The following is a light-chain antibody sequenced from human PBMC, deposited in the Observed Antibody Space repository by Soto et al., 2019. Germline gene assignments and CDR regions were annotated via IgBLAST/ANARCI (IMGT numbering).Light chain of an antibody. CDR1: QRISSN. V-gene: IGKV3-15*01. Sequence: EIVMTQSPATLSVSPGEGATLSCRASQRISSNLAWYQQKPGQAPRLLIYGASTRASGIPARVSGSGSGTEFTLTISSLQSEDFVVYYCQQHHNWPWTFGQGTKVEIK. CDR2: GAS. J-gene: IGKJ1*01. CDR3: QQHHNWPWT.